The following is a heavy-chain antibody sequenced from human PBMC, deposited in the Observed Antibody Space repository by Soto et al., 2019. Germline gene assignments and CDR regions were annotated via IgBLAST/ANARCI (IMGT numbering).Heavy chain of an antibody. V-gene: IGHV3-30*18. D-gene: IGHD3-16*01. CDR1: GFTFSTHG. CDR3: AKDLGETDWYNWFDS. Sequence: QVQLVESGGGLVQPGTSLRISCAASGFTFSTHGMHWVRQAPGKGLEWVAMISHDGSEKYYVDSVKGRFTISRDTSKNTLFLQMDSLRAEDTAVYYCAKDLGETDWYNWFDSWGQGTLVTVSS. J-gene: IGHJ5*01. CDR2: ISHDGSEK.